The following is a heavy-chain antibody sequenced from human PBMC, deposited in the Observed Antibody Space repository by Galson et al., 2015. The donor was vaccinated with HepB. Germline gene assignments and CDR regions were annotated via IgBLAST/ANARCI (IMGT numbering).Heavy chain of an antibody. D-gene: IGHD6-25*01. CDR1: GYTFTGYY. Sequence: SVKVSCKASGYTFTGYYMHWVRQAPGQGLEWMGRINPNSGGTNYAQKFQGRVTMTRDTSISTAYIELSRLRSDDTVVYYCARERLRGDAFDIWGQGTMVTVSS. J-gene: IGHJ3*02. CDR3: ARERLRGDAFDI. V-gene: IGHV1-2*05. CDR2: INPNSGGT.